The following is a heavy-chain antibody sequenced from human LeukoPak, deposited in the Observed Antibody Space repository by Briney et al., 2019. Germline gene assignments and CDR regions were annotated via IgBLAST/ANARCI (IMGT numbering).Heavy chain of an antibody. J-gene: IGHJ4*02. Sequence: SETLSLTCTVSGGSISSGSYYWGWIRQPPGKGLEWIGNIYYSGSTYYNPSLKSRVTIFVDTSKNQFSLNLSSVTAPDTAVYFCARLDFPHYFDYWDQGTLVTVSS. D-gene: IGHD2/OR15-2a*01. CDR1: GGSISSGSYY. CDR3: ARLDFPHYFDY. V-gene: IGHV4-39*01. CDR2: IYYSGST.